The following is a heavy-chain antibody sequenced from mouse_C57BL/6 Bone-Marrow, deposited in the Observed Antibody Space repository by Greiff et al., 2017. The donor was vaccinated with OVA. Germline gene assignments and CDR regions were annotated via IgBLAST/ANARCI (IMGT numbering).Heavy chain of an antibody. D-gene: IGHD6-2*01. Sequence: ESGPGLVKPSQSLSLTCSVTGYSITSGYYWNWIRQFPGNKLEWMGYISYDGSNNYNPSLKNRISITRDTSKNQFFLKLNSVTTEDTATYYCARDLLGRYFDVWGTGTTVTVSS. CDR3: ARDLLGRYFDV. V-gene: IGHV3-6*01. CDR2: ISYDGSN. CDR1: GYSITSGYY. J-gene: IGHJ1*03.